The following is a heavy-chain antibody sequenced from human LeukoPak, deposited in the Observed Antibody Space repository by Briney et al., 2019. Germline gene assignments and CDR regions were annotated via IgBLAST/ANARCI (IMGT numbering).Heavy chain of an antibody. Sequence: ASVKVSCKASGYTFTSYGISWVRQAPGQGLEWMGWISAYNGNTIYAQKFQGRVTMTEDTSTDTAYMELSSLRSEDTAVYYCATGDSSGWYYFDYWGQGTLVTVSS. CDR2: ISAYNGNT. D-gene: IGHD6-19*01. CDR3: ATGDSSGWYYFDY. J-gene: IGHJ4*02. CDR1: GYTFTSYG. V-gene: IGHV1-18*01.